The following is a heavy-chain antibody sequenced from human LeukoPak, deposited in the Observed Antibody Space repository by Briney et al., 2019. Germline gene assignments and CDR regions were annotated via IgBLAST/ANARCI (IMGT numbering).Heavy chain of an antibody. D-gene: IGHD3-9*01. CDR1: GGSISSYY. J-gene: IGHJ5*02. CDR3: ARSIDLEFDP. V-gene: IGHV4-59*01. CDR2: IYYSGST. Sequence: SETLSLTCTVSGGSISSYYWSWIRQPPGKGLEWIGYIYYSGSTNYNPSFKSRVTISVDTSKNQFSLKLSSVTAADTAVYYCARSIDLEFDPWGQGTLVTVSS.